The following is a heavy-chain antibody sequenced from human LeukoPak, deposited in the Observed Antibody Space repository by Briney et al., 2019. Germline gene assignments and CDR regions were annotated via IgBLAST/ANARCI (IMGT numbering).Heavy chain of an antibody. J-gene: IGHJ4*02. Sequence: SETLSPTCTVSGASISGYYWSWIRQPPGKGLEWIGYIYHTGSTNYNPSLKSRVTLSLDTSRKQFSLKLSSVTAADTAVYYCARAPVRGYRRFDYWGQGTLVTVSS. V-gene: IGHV4-59*01. CDR3: ARAPVRGYRRFDY. CDR2: IYHTGST. CDR1: GASISGYY. D-gene: IGHD3-10*01.